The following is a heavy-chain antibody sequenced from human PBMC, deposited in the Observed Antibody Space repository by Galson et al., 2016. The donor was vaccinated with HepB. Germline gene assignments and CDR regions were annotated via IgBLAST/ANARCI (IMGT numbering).Heavy chain of an antibody. V-gene: IGHV3-64D*08. CDR1: GFIFSKYT. J-gene: IGHJ4*02. CDR2: ISYNGGIT. CDR3: VRQPTYGYPFDY. D-gene: IGHD5-18*01. Sequence: SLRLSCAAPGFIFSKYTMHWVRQAPGKGLQYVAGISYNGGITHYADSVKGRFTISRDNSKNTLYLQMSSLRVEDTSVYFCVRQPTYGYPFDYWGQGTLVTVSS.